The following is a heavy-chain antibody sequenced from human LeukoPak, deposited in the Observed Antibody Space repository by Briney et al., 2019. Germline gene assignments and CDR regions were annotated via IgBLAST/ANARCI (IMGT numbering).Heavy chain of an antibody. V-gene: IGHV3-7*01. J-gene: IGHJ6*02. CDR2: IKQDGSEK. Sequence: PGGSLRLSCAASGFTFSSYWMSWVRQAPGKGLEWVAHIKQDGSEKYYVDSVKGRFTISRDNAKNSLYLQMNSLRAEDTAVYYCAREGSMATILSLGYYYYGMDVWGQGTTVTVSS. D-gene: IGHD5-24*01. CDR1: GFTFSSYW. CDR3: AREGSMATILSLGYYYYGMDV.